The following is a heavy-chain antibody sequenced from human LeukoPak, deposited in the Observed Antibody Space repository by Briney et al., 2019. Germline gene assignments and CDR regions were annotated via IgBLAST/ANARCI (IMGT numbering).Heavy chain of an antibody. CDR2: IYTSGST. Sequence: SETLSLTCTVSGGSISSYYWSWIRQPAGKGLEWIGRIYTSGSTDYNPSLKSRVTISVDTSKNQFSLKLSSVTAADTAVYYCARTRYYYNSRSYGAPYYFDYWGQGTLVTVSS. CDR1: GGSISSYY. J-gene: IGHJ4*02. D-gene: IGHD3-10*01. V-gene: IGHV4-4*07. CDR3: ARTRYYYNSRSYGAPYYFDY.